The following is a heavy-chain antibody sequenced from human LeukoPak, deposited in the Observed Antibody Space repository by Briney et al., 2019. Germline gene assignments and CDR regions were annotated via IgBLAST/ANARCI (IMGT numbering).Heavy chain of an antibody. V-gene: IGHV3-23*01. CDR2: IGRGDDIT. D-gene: IGHD3-22*01. J-gene: IGHJ3*02. CDR3: AKVPELNYYDSSGYYHPAPFDI. Sequence: GWSLRLSCTTSGFTFGKYIMTWVRQAPGNGLEGVSSIGRGDDITFYADSVKGRFRISRDDSKNTVFLQISSLRVEDTAVYYGAKVPELNYYDSSGYYHPAPFDIWGQGKMATVSS. CDR1: GFTFGKYI.